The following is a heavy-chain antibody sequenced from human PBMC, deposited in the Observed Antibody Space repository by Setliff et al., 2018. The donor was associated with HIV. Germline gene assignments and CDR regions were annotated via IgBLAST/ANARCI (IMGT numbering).Heavy chain of an antibody. CDR1: GDSTTSSSSY. CDR2: IYYSGST. D-gene: IGHD5-18*01. V-gene: IGHV4-39*01. Sequence: SETLSLTCTVSGDSTTSSSSYWGWIRQPPGKGLEWIGNIYYSGSTYYNPSLKSRVTISVDTSKNQFSLKPSSVTAADTAIYYCARTRGYTYGYIDYWGQGTLVTVSS. J-gene: IGHJ4*02. CDR3: ARTRGYTYGYIDY.